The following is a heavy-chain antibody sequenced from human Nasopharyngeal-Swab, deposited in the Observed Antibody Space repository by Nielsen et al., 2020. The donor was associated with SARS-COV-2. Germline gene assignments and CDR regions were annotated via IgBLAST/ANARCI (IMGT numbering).Heavy chain of an antibody. CDR1: GFTFSDYS. J-gene: IGHJ4*02. D-gene: IGHD1-14*01. CDR2: ISHDSRTT. V-gene: IGHV3-48*01. CDR3: ARDKNPTVFDF. Sequence: GGSLRLSCAASGFTFSDYSMIWVRQAPGKGLEWLSYISHDSRTTVYADSVKGRFTISRNNAKTSLFLQRNSLRAEDTAVYFCARDKNPTVFDFWGQGTLITVSS.